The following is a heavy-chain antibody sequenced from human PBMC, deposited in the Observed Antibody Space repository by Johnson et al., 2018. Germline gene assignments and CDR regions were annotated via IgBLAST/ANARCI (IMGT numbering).Heavy chain of an antibody. D-gene: IGHD3-16*01. CDR3: ARRGPNDAFDI. Sequence: VQLVESGGGLVQPGGSLRLSCAASGFTFSSYSMHWVRQAPGKGLEWVSYVSRSSSAIYYADSVKGRFTISRDNAKNSLFLQMNSLRAEDTALYYCARRGPNDAFDIWGQGTMVTVSS. J-gene: IGHJ3*02. CDR1: GFTFSSYS. CDR2: VSRSSSAI. V-gene: IGHV3-48*01.